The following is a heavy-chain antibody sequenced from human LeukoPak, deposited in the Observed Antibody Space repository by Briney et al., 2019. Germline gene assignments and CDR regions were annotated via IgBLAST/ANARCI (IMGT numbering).Heavy chain of an antibody. Sequence: GSLRLSCAASGFPFSSYGMHWVRQAPGKGLEWVAVIWYDGSNKYYADSVKGRFTISRDNSKNTLYLQMNSLRAEDTAVYYCARCKGIPFSGSYDYWGQGTLVTVSS. CDR3: ARCKGIPFSGSYDY. J-gene: IGHJ4*02. CDR2: IWYDGSNK. V-gene: IGHV3-33*01. CDR1: GFPFSSYG. D-gene: IGHD1-26*01.